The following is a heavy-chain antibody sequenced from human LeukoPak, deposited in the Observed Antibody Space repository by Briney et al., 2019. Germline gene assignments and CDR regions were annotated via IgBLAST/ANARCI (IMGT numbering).Heavy chain of an antibody. CDR3: ARDGTVATNWFDP. Sequence: SETLSLTCTVSGGSISGYYWSWIRQPPGKGLEWIGYIFYSGSTNYNPSLKSRVTISVDTSKNQFSLRLNSVTAADTAVYYCARDGTVATNWFDPWGQGTLVTVSS. D-gene: IGHD5-12*01. V-gene: IGHV4-59*01. CDR1: GGSISGYY. J-gene: IGHJ5*02. CDR2: IFYSGST.